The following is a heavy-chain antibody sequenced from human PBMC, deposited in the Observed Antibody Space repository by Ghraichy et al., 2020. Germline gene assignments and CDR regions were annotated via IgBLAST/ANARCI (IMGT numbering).Heavy chain of an antibody. J-gene: IGHJ3*02. V-gene: IGHV4-59*11. CDR3: ARVRGFLIRAFDI. Sequence: SETLSLTCTVSGGSITSHYWSWIRQAPGKGLEWIGHINYSGSSDYNPSLKSRVTTSVDTSKHRFSLKLSSVTAADTAVYYCARVRGFLIRAFDIWGQGTMVTVSS. D-gene: IGHD3-3*01. CDR1: GGSITSHY. CDR2: INYSGSS.